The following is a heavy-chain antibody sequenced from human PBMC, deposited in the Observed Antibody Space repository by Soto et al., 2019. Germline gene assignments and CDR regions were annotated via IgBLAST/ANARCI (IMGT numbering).Heavy chain of an antibody. CDR2: VKPDGSAT. CDR3: ARDRERVTVNGGIALGAMQV. D-gene: IGHD3-22*01. CDR1: GFTFHYCW. Sequence: PGGSLRLSCAASGFTFHYCWMTWVRQAPGKGLEWVANVKPDGSATFYADSLKGRFTVSRDNANNSVSLQMHSLRADDTAVYYCARDRERVTVNGGIALGAMQVWGHGTTVTVSS. J-gene: IGHJ6*02. V-gene: IGHV3-7*03.